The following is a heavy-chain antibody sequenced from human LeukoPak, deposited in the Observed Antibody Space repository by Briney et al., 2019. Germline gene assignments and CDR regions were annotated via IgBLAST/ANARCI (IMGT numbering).Heavy chain of an antibody. CDR2: INPNSGGT. CDR3: ARHPGKVTNDWYFDL. CDR1: GYTFTSYY. Sequence: VASVKVSFRASGYTFTSYYMHWVRQAPGQGLEWMGWINPNSGGTNYAQKFQGRVTMTRDTSITTAYMELSRLSSDDTAVYYCARHPGKVTNDWYFDLWGRGTLVTVSS. V-gene: IGHV1-2*02. J-gene: IGHJ2*01. D-gene: IGHD4-23*01.